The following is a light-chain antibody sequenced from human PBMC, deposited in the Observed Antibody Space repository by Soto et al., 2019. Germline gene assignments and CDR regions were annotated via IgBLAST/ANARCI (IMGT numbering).Light chain of an antibody. Sequence: DIVMTQSPDSLSVSLGERATINCKSSQSVLSSSNNKNYLAWYQQKPGQPPKVVIYWESTRGSGVPDRFSGSGSGTDFTLTISSLQAEDVAVYYCQHYYSRPLTCGGGTKVEIK. CDR3: QHYYSRPLT. CDR1: QSVLSSSNNKNY. CDR2: WES. V-gene: IGKV4-1*01. J-gene: IGKJ4*01.